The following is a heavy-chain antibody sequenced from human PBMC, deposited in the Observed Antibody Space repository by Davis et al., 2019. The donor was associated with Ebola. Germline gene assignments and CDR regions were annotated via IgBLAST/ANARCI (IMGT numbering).Heavy chain of an antibody. V-gene: IGHV1-18*01. CDR1: GGTFSSYA. CDR2: ISAYNGNT. J-gene: IGHJ5*02. CDR3: ARDEGTGTRGP. D-gene: IGHD1-7*01. Sequence: AASVKVSCKASGGTFSSYAISWVRQAPGQGLEWMGWISAYNGNTNYAQKLQGRVTMTTDTSTSTAYMELRSLRSDDTAVYYCARDEGTGTRGPWGQGTLVTVSS.